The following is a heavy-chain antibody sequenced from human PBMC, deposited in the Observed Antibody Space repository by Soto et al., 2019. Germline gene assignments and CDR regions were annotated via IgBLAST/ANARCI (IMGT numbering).Heavy chain of an antibody. CDR2: IRSKAYGGTT. Sequence: EVQLVESGGGLVQPGRSLRLSCTASGFTFGDYAMSWVRQAPGKGLEWVGFIRSKAYGGTTEYAASVKGRFTISRDDSKSIAYLQMNSLKTEDTAVYYCTAGKLCPSLDFDYWGQGTLVTVSS. CDR1: GFTFGDYA. D-gene: IGHD2-21*01. V-gene: IGHV3-49*04. J-gene: IGHJ4*02. CDR3: TAGKLCPSLDFDY.